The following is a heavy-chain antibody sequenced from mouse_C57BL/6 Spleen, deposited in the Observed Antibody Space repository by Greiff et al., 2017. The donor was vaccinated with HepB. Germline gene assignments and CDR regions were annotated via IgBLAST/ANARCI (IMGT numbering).Heavy chain of an antibody. V-gene: IGHV1-85*01. J-gene: IGHJ4*01. Sequence: VKVVESGPELVKPGASVKLSCKASGYTFTSYDINWVKQRPGQGLEWIGWIYPRDGSTKYNEKFKGKATLTVDTSSSTAYMELHSLTSEDSAVYFCARLGYGTSFYAMDYWGQGTSVTVSS. CDR3: ARLGYGTSFYAMDY. D-gene: IGHD1-1*01. CDR2: IYPRDGST. CDR1: GYTFTSYD.